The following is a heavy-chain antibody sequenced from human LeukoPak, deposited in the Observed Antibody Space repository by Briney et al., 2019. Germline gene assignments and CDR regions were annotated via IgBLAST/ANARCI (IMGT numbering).Heavy chain of an antibody. D-gene: IGHD1-26*01. J-gene: IGHJ4*02. CDR2: ISGSGSRT. V-gene: IGHV3-23*01. CDR3: AKDFGSGSGTYYYFDF. CDR1: GFTFSSYA. Sequence: GGSLRLPCAASGFTFSSYAMSWVRQAPGKGLQWVSGISGSGSRTYYADSVKGRFTISRDNSKNTLYLQMNSLRAEDTAIYYCAKDFGSGSGTYYYFDFWGRGTLVTVSS.